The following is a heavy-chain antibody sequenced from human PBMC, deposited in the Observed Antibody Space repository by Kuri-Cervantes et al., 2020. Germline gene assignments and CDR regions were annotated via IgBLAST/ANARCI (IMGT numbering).Heavy chain of an antibody. V-gene: IGHV6-1*01. D-gene: IGHD6-19*01. CDR3: ARHPSGWYYFDY. Sequence: SQTLSLTCVISGDSVSTNDATWNWIRQSPSRGFEWLGRTYYRSKWYNDYAVSVKSRITINSDTSKNQLSLQLNSVTPEDTAVYYCARHPSGWYYFDYWGQGTLVTVSS. CDR2: TYYRSKWYN. J-gene: IGHJ4*02. CDR1: GDSVSTNDAT.